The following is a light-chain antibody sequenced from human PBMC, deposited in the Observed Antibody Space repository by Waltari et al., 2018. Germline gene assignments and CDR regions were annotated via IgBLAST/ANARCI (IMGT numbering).Light chain of an antibody. Sequence: QSALTQPRSVSGSPGQSVTISCTGTTGDVGGNNYVSWYQQHPGKAPKVIIYDLGRRPSGVSDRLSGSRSANTASLTISGRQAEDEADYYCCSYAGSYTWVFGGGTKLTVL. CDR1: TGDVGGNNY. CDR3: CSYAGSYTWV. V-gene: IGLV2-11*01. J-gene: IGLJ3*02. CDR2: DLG.